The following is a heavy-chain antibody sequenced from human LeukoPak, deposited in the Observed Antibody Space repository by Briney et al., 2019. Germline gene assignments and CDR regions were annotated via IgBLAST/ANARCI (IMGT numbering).Heavy chain of an antibody. V-gene: IGHV3-7*01. D-gene: IGHD3-16*01. J-gene: IGHJ6*02. CDR2: IKQDGSEK. CDR1: GFTFSSYE. CDR3: ATNGGFYGMDV. Sequence: GGSLRLSCAASGFTFSSYEMSWVRQAPGKGLEWVANIKQDGSEKYYVDSVKGRFTISRDNAKNSLYLQMNSLRAEDTAVYYCATNGGFYGMDVWGQGTTVTVSS.